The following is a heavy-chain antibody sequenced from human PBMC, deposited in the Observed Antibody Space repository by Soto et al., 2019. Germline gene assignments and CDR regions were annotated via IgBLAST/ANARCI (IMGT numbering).Heavy chain of an antibody. V-gene: IGHV4-34*01. CDR3: AREGPYSSSWYY. J-gene: IGHJ4*02. CDR1: GGSFSGYY. CDR2: INHSGST. Sequence: QVQLQKWGAGLLKPSETLSLTCAVYGGSFSGYYWSWIRQPPGKGLEWIGEINHSGSTNYNPSLKSLVTISVDTSKNQFSLKLSSVTAADTAVYYCAREGPYSSSWYYWGQGTLVTVSS. D-gene: IGHD6-13*01.